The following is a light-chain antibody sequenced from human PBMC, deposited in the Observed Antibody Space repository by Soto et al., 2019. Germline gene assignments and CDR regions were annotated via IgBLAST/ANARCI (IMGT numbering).Light chain of an antibody. CDR2: DVS. CDR3: SSYTSSNSYV. V-gene: IGLV2-14*03. J-gene: IGLJ1*01. CDR1: SSDVGVYNY. Sequence: QSALTHPASVSGSPGQSITISCTGTSSDVGVYNYVSWFQQHPGKAPKLMVYDVSNRPSGVSNRFSGSKSGNTASLTISGLQAEDEADYYCSSYTSSNSYVFGTGTKVTVL.